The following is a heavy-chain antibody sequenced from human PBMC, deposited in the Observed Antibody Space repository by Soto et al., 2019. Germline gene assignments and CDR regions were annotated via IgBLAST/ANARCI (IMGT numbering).Heavy chain of an antibody. V-gene: IGHV3-30*03. CDR2: ISYDGSDK. Sequence: XGSLRLSCSASGFTFSDRGFHWVRQAPGKGLEWVAVISYDGSDKYYADSVKGRFAIPRDNSKKTLYLQMTSLRAGDTAVYYCARDSSGVTYRAPADFWGQGPLVTVSS. J-gene: IGHJ1*01. D-gene: IGHD3-10*01. CDR1: GFTFSDRG. CDR3: ARDSSGVTYRAPADF.